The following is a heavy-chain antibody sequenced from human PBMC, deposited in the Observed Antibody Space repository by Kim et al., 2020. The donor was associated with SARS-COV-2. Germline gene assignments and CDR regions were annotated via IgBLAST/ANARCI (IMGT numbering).Heavy chain of an antibody. CDR1: GFTFSSYE. J-gene: IGHJ6*02. CDR3: ARDSSSYSIFGVVIATGGMDV. Sequence: GGSLRLSCAASGFTFSSYEMNWVRQAPGKGLEWVSYISSSGSTIYYADSVKGRFTISRDNAKNSLYLQMNSLRAEDTAVYYCARDSSSYSIFGVVIATGGMDVWGQGTTVTVSS. V-gene: IGHV3-48*03. D-gene: IGHD3-3*01. CDR2: ISSSGSTI.